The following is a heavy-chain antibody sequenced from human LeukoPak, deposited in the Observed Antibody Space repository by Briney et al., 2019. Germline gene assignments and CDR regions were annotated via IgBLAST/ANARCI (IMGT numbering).Heavy chain of an antibody. Sequence: SETLSLTCTVSGGSISSYYWSWIRQPPGKGLEWIGYIYYSGSTNYNPSLKSRVTISVDTSKNQFSLKLSSVTAADTAVYYCAREPYGPGAPDYWGQGTLVTVSS. J-gene: IGHJ4*02. CDR1: GGSISSYY. D-gene: IGHD4-17*01. CDR2: IYYSGST. CDR3: AREPYGPGAPDY. V-gene: IGHV4-59*01.